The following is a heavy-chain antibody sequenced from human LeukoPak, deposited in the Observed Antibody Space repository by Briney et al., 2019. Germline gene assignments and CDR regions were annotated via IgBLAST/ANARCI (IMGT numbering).Heavy chain of an antibody. CDR1: GGSFSGYY. D-gene: IGHD2-2*01. CDR2: INHSGST. J-gene: IGHJ4*02. CDR3: ASAIVVVPAGLGY. V-gene: IGHV4-34*01. Sequence: SETLSLTCAVYGGSFSGYYWSWIRQPPGKGLEWIGEINHSGSTNYNPSLKSRVTISVDTSKNQFSLKLSSVTAADTAVYYCASAIVVVPAGLGYWGQGTLVTVSS.